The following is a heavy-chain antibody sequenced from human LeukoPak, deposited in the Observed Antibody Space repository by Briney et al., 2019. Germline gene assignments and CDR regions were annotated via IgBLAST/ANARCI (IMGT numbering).Heavy chain of an antibody. CDR1: KFVLSANY. CDR3: ARAPGVQKYFDP. Sequence: GGSLRLSSTASKFVLSANYITGVREAPGKGLEGVGILYTGDNTYYADAVKARFTISRATSNTAGYLQMESPRAEDTAVYYCARAPGVQKYFDPWGQGTLVTV. CDR2: LYTGDNT. J-gene: IGHJ5*02. V-gene: IGHV3-66*01. D-gene: IGHD3-3*01.